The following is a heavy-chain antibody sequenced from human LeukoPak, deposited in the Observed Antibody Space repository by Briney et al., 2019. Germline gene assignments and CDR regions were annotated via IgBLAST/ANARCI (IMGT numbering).Heavy chain of an antibody. V-gene: IGHV4-59*12. D-gene: IGHD2-2*01. Sequence: SETLSLTCTVSGGSISSYYWSWIRQPPGKGLEWIGYIYYSGSTNYNPSLKSRVTISVDTSKNQFSLKLSSVTAADTAVYYCARDLGVVARFDPWGQGTLVTVSS. CDR1: GGSISSYY. J-gene: IGHJ5*02. CDR2: IYYSGST. CDR3: ARDLGVVARFDP.